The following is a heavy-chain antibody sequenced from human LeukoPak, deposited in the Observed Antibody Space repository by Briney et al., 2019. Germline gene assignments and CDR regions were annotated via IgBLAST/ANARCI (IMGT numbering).Heavy chain of an antibody. Sequence: ASVKVSCKASGDTFSSYYMHWVRQAPGQGLEWMGWINPNSGGTNYAQKFQGRVTMTRDTSISTAYMELSRLRSDDTAVYYCARDHSSGYHNWFDPWGQGTLVTVSS. J-gene: IGHJ5*02. CDR2: INPNSGGT. CDR3: ARDHSSGYHNWFDP. CDR1: GDTFSSYY. V-gene: IGHV1-2*02. D-gene: IGHD3-22*01.